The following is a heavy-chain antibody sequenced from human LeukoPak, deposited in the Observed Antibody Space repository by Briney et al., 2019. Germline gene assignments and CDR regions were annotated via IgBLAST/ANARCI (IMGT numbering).Heavy chain of an antibody. Sequence: GGSLRLSCAASGLTVTDYYMHWIRQAPGKGLEWVSFIGGSASNIYYADSVKGRFTTSRDNAKNSLYLQVNSLRAEDTAVYYCAKEWSAFDIWGQGTMVTVSS. D-gene: IGHD2-15*01. CDR2: IGGSASNI. J-gene: IGHJ3*02. V-gene: IGHV3-11*04. CDR1: GLTVTDYY. CDR3: AKEWSAFDI.